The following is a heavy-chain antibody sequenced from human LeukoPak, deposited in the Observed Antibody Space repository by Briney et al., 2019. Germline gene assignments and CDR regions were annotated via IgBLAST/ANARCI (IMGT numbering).Heavy chain of an antibody. CDR2: IKQDGSEK. Sequence: GGSLRLSCAASGFTFSSYWMSWVRQAPGRGLEWVANIKQDGSEKYYVDSVKGRFTISRDNAKNSLYLQMNSLRVEDTAVYYCARTLTTVTTLEAFDIWGQGTMVTVSS. D-gene: IGHD4-17*01. J-gene: IGHJ3*02. CDR1: GFTFSSYW. CDR3: ARTLTTVTTLEAFDI. V-gene: IGHV3-7*01.